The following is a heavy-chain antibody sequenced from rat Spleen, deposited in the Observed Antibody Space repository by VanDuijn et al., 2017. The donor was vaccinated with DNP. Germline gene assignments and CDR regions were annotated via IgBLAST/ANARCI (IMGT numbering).Heavy chain of an antibody. CDR3: TTVYYGYPFTY. D-gene: IGHD1-6*01. CDR2: TIYDGSRT. V-gene: IGHV5S10*01. J-gene: IGHJ3*01. Sequence: EVQLVESGGGLVQPGRSLKLSCVASGFTFSSYWMYWVRQAPKKGLEWVAITIYDGSRTYYRDSVKGRFTISRDNAKNTLYLQMNSLRSEDTATYYCTTVYYGYPFTYWGQGTLVTVSS. CDR1: GFTFSSYW.